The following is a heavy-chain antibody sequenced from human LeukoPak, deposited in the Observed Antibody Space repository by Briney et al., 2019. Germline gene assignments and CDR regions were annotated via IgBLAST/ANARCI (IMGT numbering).Heavy chain of an antibody. CDR3: ARHLLSGNYYYYHMDV. V-gene: IGHV4-39*01. CDR1: GGSVSNNY. Sequence: PSETLSLTCSVSGGSVSNNYWGWIRQPPEKGLEWIGAMYYSGSSTYNPSLKTRVTTSVDTSKNQFSLRLTSVTAADTAVYYCARHLLSGNYYYYHMDVWGRGTTVTVSS. D-gene: IGHD3-10*01. J-gene: IGHJ6*04. CDR2: MYYSGSS.